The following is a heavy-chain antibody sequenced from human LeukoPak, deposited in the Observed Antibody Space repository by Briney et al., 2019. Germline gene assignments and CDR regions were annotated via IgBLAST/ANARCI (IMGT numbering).Heavy chain of an antibody. CDR2: ISGYNANT. V-gene: IGHV1-18*01. Sequence: ASVKVSCKVSGYTLTELSMHWVRQAPGQGLEWMGWISGYNANTNYAQKVQDRVTMTTDTSTSTAYMELRSLRSDDTALYFCARAWNIVVVTAQYFDLWGRGTLVTVSS. D-gene: IGHD2-21*02. CDR1: GYTLTELS. J-gene: IGHJ2*01. CDR3: ARAWNIVVVTAQYFDL.